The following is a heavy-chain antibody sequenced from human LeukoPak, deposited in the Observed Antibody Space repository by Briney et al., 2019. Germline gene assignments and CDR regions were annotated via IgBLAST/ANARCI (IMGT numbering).Heavy chain of an antibody. V-gene: IGHV4-34*01. D-gene: IGHD4-17*01. CDR1: GGSFSGYY. J-gene: IGHJ4*02. CDR2: INHSGST. Sequence: SETLSLTCAVYGGSFSGYYWSWIRQPPGKGLEWIGEINHSGSTNYNPSLKSRVTISVDTSKNQFSLKLSSVTAADAAVYYCARGYDYGDSPPLDYWGQGTLVTVSS. CDR3: ARGYDYGDSPPLDY.